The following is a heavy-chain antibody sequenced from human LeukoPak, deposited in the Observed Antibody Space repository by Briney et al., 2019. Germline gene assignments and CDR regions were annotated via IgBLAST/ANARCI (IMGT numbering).Heavy chain of an antibody. Sequence: SETLSLTCTVSGGSISSSSYYWGWIRQPPGKGLEWIGSIYYSGSTYYNLSLKSRVTISVDTSKNQFSLKLSSVTAADTAVYYCARQLVYSSSWWVDYWGQGTLVTVSS. CDR2: IYYSGST. J-gene: IGHJ4*02. CDR3: ARQLVYSSSWWVDY. CDR1: GGSISSSSYY. D-gene: IGHD6-13*01. V-gene: IGHV4-39*01.